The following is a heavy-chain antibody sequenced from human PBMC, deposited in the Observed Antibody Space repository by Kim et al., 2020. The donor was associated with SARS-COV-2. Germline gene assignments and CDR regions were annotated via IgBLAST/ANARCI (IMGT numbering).Heavy chain of an antibody. J-gene: IGHJ4*01. Sequence: KGRFTISRDNSKNTLSLQMNSLRAEDTAVYYCAKERPQYYDSSGYDFDYWGHGTLVTVSS. CDR3: AKERPQYYDSSGYDFDY. V-gene: IGHV3-23*01. D-gene: IGHD3-22*01.